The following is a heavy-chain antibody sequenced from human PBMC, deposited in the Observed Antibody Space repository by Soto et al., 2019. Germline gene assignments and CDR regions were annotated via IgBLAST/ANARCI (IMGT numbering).Heavy chain of an antibody. D-gene: IGHD3-10*01. CDR1: GYTFTGYY. CDR2: IDPNSGGT. J-gene: IGHJ6*02. CDR3: ALIGITMVRGVTLYGMDV. V-gene: IGHV1-2*04. Sequence: GASVKVSCKASGYTFTGYYMHWVRQAPGQGLEWMGWIDPNSGGTNYAQKFQDWVTMTRDTSISTAYMELSRLRSDDTAVYYCALIGITMVRGVTLYGMDVWGQGTTVTVS.